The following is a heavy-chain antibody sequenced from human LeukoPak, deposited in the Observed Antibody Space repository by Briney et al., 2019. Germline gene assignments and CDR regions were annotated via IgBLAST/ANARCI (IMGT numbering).Heavy chain of an antibody. J-gene: IGHJ4*02. V-gene: IGHV3-30-3*01. D-gene: IGHD3-22*01. CDR2: ISYDGSNK. CDR3: AKAPSRYYYDSSGYYYYFDY. Sequence: QPGRSLRLSCAASGFTFSSYAMHWVRQAPGKGLEWVAVISYDGSNKYYADSVKGRFTISRDNSKNTLYLQMNSLRAEDTAVYYCAKAPSRYYYDSSGYYYYFDYWGQGTLVTVSS. CDR1: GFTFSSYA.